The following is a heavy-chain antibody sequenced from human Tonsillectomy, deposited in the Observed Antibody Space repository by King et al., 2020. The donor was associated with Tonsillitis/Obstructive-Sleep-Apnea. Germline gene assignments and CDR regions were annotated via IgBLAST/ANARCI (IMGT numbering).Heavy chain of an antibody. CDR3: ARGEGDIVALYYMDV. Sequence: QVQLVESGAEVKKPGSSVKVSCKASGGTFSSHSICCVRQAPGQGPEWMGRIIPMFGITNYAQKFQGRVTITADKSTSTAYMELSSLRSEDTAVYYCARGEGDIVALYYMDVWGKGTTVTVSS. CDR1: GGTFSSHS. CDR2: IIPMFGIT. V-gene: IGHV1-69*09. D-gene: IGHD2-15*01. J-gene: IGHJ6*03.